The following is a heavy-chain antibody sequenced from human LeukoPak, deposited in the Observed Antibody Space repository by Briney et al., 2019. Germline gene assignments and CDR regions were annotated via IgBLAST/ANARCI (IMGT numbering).Heavy chain of an antibody. D-gene: IGHD4-17*01. CDR2: IYYSGST. CDR1: GGSISSADYY. Sequence: PSETLSLTCTVSGGSISSADYYWSWIRQPPGKGLEWIGYIYYSGSTYYNPSLKSRITISVDPSKNQFSLRLSSVTAADTAVYYWAIRYGRLHYWGQATLVTVSS. V-gene: IGHV4-30-4*01. CDR3: AIRYGRLHY. J-gene: IGHJ4*02.